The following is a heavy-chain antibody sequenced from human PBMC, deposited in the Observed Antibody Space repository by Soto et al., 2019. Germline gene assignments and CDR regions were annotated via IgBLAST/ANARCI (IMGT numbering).Heavy chain of an antibody. CDR1: GFTFSSYS. CDR2: ISSSSSYI. D-gene: IGHD3-10*01. Sequence: GGSLRLSCAASGFTFSSYSMNWVRQAPGKGLEWVSSISSSSSYIYYADSVKGRFTISRDNAKNSLYLQMNSLRAEDTAVYYYNGITMVRGYYYYGMDVWGQGTTVTVSS. J-gene: IGHJ6*02. V-gene: IGHV3-21*01. CDR3: NGITMVRGYYYYGMDV.